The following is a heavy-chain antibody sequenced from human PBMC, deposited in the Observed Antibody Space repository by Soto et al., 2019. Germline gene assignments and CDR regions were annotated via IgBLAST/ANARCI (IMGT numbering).Heavy chain of an antibody. CDR2: IWYDGSNK. Sequence: GGSLRLSCAASGFSFSSYGMHWVRQAPGKGLEWVAVIWYDGSNKYYADSVKGRFTISRDNSKNTLYLQMNSLRAEDTAVYYCARVFGLRDAFDIWGQGTMVTVS. V-gene: IGHV3-33*01. CDR1: GFSFSSYG. CDR3: ARVFGLRDAFDI. J-gene: IGHJ3*02. D-gene: IGHD5-12*01.